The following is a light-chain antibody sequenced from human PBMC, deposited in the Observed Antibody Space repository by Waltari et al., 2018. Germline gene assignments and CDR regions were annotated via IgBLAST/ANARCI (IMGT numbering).Light chain of an antibody. CDR3: YSTSDNTQM. CDR2: RNT. V-gene: IGLV3-27*01. J-gene: IGLJ3*02. Sequence: SSELTQPSSVSVSPGQTATITCSGDVLAKKYARWFQRKPGQPPVLVIYRNTERASGIPERFSASSSGTTVTLTISGAQVDDEADYYCYSTSDNTQMFGGGTKLTVL. CDR1: VLAKKY.